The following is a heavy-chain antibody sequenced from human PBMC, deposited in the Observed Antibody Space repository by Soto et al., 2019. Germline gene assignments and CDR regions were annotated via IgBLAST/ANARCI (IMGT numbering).Heavy chain of an antibody. CDR1: GFTFRSYA. D-gene: IGHD6-19*01. Sequence: PGGSLRLSCAASGFTFRSYAMNWVRQTQEKGLEWGSSISSTSTYTHYADSVKGRFTISRDNANNSLFLQMNSLRAEDTAIYYCARDLALAGNYWGQGALVTVSS. V-gene: IGHV3-21*01. CDR2: ISSTSTYT. J-gene: IGHJ4*02. CDR3: ARDLALAGNY.